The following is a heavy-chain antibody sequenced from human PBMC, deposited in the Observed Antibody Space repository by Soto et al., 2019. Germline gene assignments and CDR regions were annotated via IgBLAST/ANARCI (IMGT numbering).Heavy chain of an antibody. Sequence: PGGSLRLSCAASGFTFSSYWMSWVRQAPGKGLEWVAILRHDDINKHYADSVKGRFTISRDNAKNSLYLQMNSLRAEDTAVYYCARSYSSSWYSGWGQGTLVTVSS. CDR1: GFTFSSYW. CDR2: LRHDDINK. CDR3: ARSYSSSWYSG. V-gene: IGHV3-7*02. J-gene: IGHJ4*02. D-gene: IGHD6-13*01.